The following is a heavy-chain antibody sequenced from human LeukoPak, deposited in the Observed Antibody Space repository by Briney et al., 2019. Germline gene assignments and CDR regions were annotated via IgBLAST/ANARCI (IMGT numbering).Heavy chain of an antibody. J-gene: IGHJ4*02. V-gene: IGHV1-2*02. CDR1: GYTFTGYF. D-gene: IGHD6-6*01. Sequence: GASVKVSCKASGYTFTGYFIHWVRQAPGQGLEWMGGINPNSGATNYAQKFQGRVTMTSDTSISTAYMELSRLRSDDTAVYYCARVQYSGSAALDYWGQGALATVSS. CDR2: INPNSGAT. CDR3: ARVQYSGSAALDY.